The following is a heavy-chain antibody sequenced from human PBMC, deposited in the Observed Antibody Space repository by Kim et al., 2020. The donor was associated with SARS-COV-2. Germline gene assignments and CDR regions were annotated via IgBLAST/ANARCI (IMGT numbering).Heavy chain of an antibody. CDR1: GFTFSSYA. Sequence: GGSLRLSCAASGFTFSSYAMHWVRQAPGKGLEYVSAISSNGGSTYYANSVKGRFTISRDNSKNTLYLQMGSLRAEDMAVYYCAREAETQYCSSTSCPFLFDPWGQGTLVTVSS. CDR2: ISSNGGST. J-gene: IGHJ5*02. V-gene: IGHV3-64*01. D-gene: IGHD2-2*01. CDR3: AREAETQYCSSTSCPFLFDP.